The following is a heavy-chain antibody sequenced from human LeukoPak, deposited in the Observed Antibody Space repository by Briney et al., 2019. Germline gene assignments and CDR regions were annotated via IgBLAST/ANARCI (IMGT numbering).Heavy chain of an antibody. CDR1: GFTFSSYG. J-gene: IGHJ3*02. CDR2: ISYDGSNK. D-gene: IGHD6-19*01. V-gene: IGHV3-30*18. Sequence: GGSLRLSCAASGFTFSSYGMHWVRQAPGKGLEWVAVISYDGSNKYYADSVKGRFTISRDNSKNTLYLQMNSLRAEDTAVYYCAKDITREYSSGWYGDDAFDIWGQGTMVTVSS. CDR3: AKDITREYSSGWYGDDAFDI.